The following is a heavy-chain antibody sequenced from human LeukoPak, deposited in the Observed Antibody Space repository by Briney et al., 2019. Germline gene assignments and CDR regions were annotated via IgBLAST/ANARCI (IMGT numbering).Heavy chain of an antibody. CDR2: ISYDGSNK. D-gene: IGHD3-22*01. CDR1: GFTFSTYA. Sequence: PGGSLRLSCAASGFTFSTYAMNWVRQAPGKGLEWVAVISYDGSNKYYADSVKGRFTISRDNSKNTFYLQMDSLRAEDTAVYYCARGLFDSSGYYYLAPPDYWGQGTLVTVSS. CDR3: ARGLFDSSGYYYLAPPDY. J-gene: IGHJ4*02. V-gene: IGHV3-30*04.